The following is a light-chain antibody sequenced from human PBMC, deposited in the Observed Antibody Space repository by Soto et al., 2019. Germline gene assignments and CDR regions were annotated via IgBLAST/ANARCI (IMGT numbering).Light chain of an antibody. CDR3: CSYAGSSTLV. CDR2: EVS. CDR1: SSDVGSYNL. V-gene: IGLV2-23*02. J-gene: IGLJ1*01. Sequence: QSALTQPGSVSVSPGQSSPISCTGTSSDVGSYNLVSWYQQHPGKAPKLMIYEVSKRPSGVSNRFSGSKSGNTASLTISGLQAEDEADYYCCSYAGSSTLVFGTGTKVTVL.